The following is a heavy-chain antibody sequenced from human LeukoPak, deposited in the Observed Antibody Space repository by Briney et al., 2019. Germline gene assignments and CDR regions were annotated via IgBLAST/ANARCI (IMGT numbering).Heavy chain of an antibody. D-gene: IGHD2-21*02. V-gene: IGHV4-30-2*01. Sequence: SRTLSLTCAVSGGSISSGGYSWSWIRQPPGKGLEWIGYIYHSGSTYYNPSLKSRVTISVDRSKNQFSLKLSSVTAADTAVFYCARGVVTAILDYFDYWGQGTLVTVSS. CDR1: GGSISSGGYS. J-gene: IGHJ4*02. CDR2: IYHSGST. CDR3: ARGVVTAILDYFDY.